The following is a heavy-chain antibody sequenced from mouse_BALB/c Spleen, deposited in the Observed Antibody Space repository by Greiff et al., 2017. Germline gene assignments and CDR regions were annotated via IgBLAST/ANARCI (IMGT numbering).Heavy chain of an antibody. D-gene: IGHD4-1*01. CDR2: ISSGVSYT. CDR1: GSTFSSYT. J-gene: IGHJ2*01. CDR3: TRDPGYYFDY. V-gene: IGHV5-6-4*01. Sequence: VEPGGGLVKPGGPLKFPCAVPGSTFSSYTMSWVRQTPEKRLEWVATISSGVSYTYYPDSVKGRFTISRDNAKNTLYLQLSSLKSEDTAMYYCTRDPGYYFDYWGQGTTLTVSS.